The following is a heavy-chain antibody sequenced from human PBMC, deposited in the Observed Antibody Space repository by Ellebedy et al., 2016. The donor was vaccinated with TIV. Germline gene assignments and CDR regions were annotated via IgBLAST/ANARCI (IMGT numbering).Heavy chain of an antibody. Sequence: MPSETLSLTCPVSGGSISSGGYYWSWIRQVPGKGLEWIGYIRNSGSSYYNPSLTSRVTISVDTSKNQFSLKLSSVTAADTAVYYCARDLDDWGQGTLVTVSS. CDR1: GGSISSGGYY. D-gene: IGHD3-10*01. J-gene: IGHJ4*02. CDR2: IRNSGSS. V-gene: IGHV4-31*03. CDR3: ARDLDD.